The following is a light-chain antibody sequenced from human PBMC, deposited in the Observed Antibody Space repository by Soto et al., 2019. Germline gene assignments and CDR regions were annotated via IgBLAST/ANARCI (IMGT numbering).Light chain of an antibody. CDR2: GAS. CDR1: QSVNTN. CDR3: QQYTNWPRT. J-gene: IGKJ2*01. Sequence: EIVMTQSPATLSVSPGERATLSCRASQSVNTNLAWYQQNPGQAPRLLIYGASTRAAGIPARFSGSGSGTEFTLTISSLQSEDFAVYYCQQYTNWPRTFGQGTNLEIK. V-gene: IGKV3-15*01.